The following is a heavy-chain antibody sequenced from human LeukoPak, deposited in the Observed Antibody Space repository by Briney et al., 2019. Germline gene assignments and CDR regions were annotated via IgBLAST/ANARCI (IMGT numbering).Heavy chain of an antibody. V-gene: IGHV4-59*01. D-gene: IGHD4-11*01. CDR3: ARDQYHDAFDI. Sequence: PSETLSLTCAVYGGSFSGYYWSWIRQPPGKGLEWIGYIYYSGSTNYNPSLKSRVTISVDTSKNQFSLKLSSVTAADTAVYYCARDQYHDAFDIWGQGTMVTVSS. J-gene: IGHJ3*02. CDR1: GGSFSGYY. CDR2: IYYSGST.